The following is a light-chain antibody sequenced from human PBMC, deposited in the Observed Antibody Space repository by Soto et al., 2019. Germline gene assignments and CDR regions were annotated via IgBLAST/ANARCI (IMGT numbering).Light chain of an antibody. CDR1: QSVSSY. V-gene: IGKV3-11*01. CDR2: DAS. CDR3: QQRSNWPSLT. J-gene: IGKJ5*01. Sequence: DIVMTHSPGTLSVPPWAVAAPFFSASQSVSSYLAWYQQKPGQAPRLLIYDASNRATGIPARFSGSGSGTDFTLTISSLEPEDFAVYYCQQRSNWPSLTFGQGTRLEIK.